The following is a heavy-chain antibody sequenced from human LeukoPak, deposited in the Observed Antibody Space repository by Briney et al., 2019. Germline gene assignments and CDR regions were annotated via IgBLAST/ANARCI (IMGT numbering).Heavy chain of an antibody. CDR1: GFTFSSYW. D-gene: IGHD4-17*01. Sequence: GGSLRLSCGASGFTFSSYWMSWVRQAPGKGLEWVANIKQDGSEKYYVDSVKGRFTISRDNGKNSLYLQMNSLRAEDTAVYYCARDTDTVTTILDYWGQGTLVTVSS. V-gene: IGHV3-7*01. CDR3: ARDTDTVTTILDY. CDR2: IKQDGSEK. J-gene: IGHJ4*02.